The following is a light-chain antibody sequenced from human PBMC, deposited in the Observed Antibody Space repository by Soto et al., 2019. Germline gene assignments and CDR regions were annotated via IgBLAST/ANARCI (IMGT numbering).Light chain of an antibody. CDR2: AAS. CDR1: QGISSY. Sequence: IPLTQSPSSLSASVGDRVTITCRASQGISSYLAWYQQKPGKAPKLLIYAASALHSGVPSRFSGSGSGTDLTLTLSSQQPEDFATYYCQQLNSYRRVGHWTKVDI. CDR3: QQLNSYRR. J-gene: IGKJ3*01. V-gene: IGKV1-9*01.